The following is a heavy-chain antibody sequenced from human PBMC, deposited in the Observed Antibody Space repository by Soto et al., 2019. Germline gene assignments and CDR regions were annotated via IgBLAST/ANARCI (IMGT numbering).Heavy chain of an antibody. CDR3: ARADRSGSYSYYFYY. V-gene: IGHV4-4*02. CDR1: GGSISSSNW. CDR2: IYHSGST. Sequence: QVQLQESGPGLVKPSGTLSLTCAVSGGSISSSNWWSWVRQPPGKGLEWIGEIYHSGSTNYNPSLKNRATLSVDKSKNQFSLKLSSVTAADTAVYYCARADRSGSYSYYFYYWGQGTLVTVSS. D-gene: IGHD1-26*01. J-gene: IGHJ4*02.